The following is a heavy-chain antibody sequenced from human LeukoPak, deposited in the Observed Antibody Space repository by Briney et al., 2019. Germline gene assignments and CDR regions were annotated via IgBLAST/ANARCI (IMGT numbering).Heavy chain of an antibody. CDR3: ARDLGAMIVADKNPYAFDI. D-gene: IGHD3-22*01. CDR1: GDSFSSNSAA. J-gene: IGHJ3*02. Sequence: SQTLSLTCAISGDSFSSNSAAWNWIRQSPSRGLEWLGRTYYRSKWYNDYAVSVKSRITINPDTSKNQFSLQLNSVTPEDTAVYYCARDLGAMIVADKNPYAFDIWGQGTMVTVSS. V-gene: IGHV6-1*01. CDR2: TYYRSKWYN.